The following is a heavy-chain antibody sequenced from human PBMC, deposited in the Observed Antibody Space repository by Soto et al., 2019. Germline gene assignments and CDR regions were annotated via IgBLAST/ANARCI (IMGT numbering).Heavy chain of an antibody. V-gene: IGHV3-23*01. D-gene: IGHD2-21*01. Sequence: PGGSLRLSCVVSGFSFSNYAMSWVRQAPGKGLEWVSGISATGGSTYYADSVKGRFTISRDNSKNTLYVQMNSLRAEDTAVYYCAKAFGCGYDYDYWGQGTLVTVSS. CDR2: ISATGGST. CDR3: AKAFGCGYDYDY. J-gene: IGHJ4*02. CDR1: GFSFSNYA.